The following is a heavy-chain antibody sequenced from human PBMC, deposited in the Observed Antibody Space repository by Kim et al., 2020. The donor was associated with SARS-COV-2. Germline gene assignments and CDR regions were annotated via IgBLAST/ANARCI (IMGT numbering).Heavy chain of an antibody. CDR2: T. D-gene: IGHD2-15*01. Sequence: TYYHPALESRVTMSAGKSKNQFSLGLSSVTAADTAVYYCARIYSSYFYLDVWGKGTSVTVSS. CDR3: ARIYSSYFYLDV. V-gene: IGHV4-39*01. J-gene: IGHJ6*03.